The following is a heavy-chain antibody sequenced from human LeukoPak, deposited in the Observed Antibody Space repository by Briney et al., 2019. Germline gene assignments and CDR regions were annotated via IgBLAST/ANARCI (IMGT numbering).Heavy chain of an antibody. J-gene: IGHJ4*02. CDR3: ARENYDYVWGSYPPHYFDY. V-gene: IGHV1-18*04. Sequence: ASVKVSRKASGYTFTSYGISWVRQAPGQGLEWMGWISAYNGNTNYAQKLQGRVTMTTDTSTSTAYMELRSLRSDDTAVYYCARENYDYVWGSYPPHYFDYWGQGTLVTVSS. CDR1: GYTFTSYG. CDR2: ISAYNGNT. D-gene: IGHD3-16*02.